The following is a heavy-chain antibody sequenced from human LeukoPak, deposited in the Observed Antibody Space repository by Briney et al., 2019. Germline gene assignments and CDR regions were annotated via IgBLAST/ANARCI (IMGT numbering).Heavy chain of an antibody. Sequence: GGSLRLSCVDSGITFSRYWMSWVRQAPGKGLEWVANIKQDGDEKYYVDSVKGRFTISRDNAKNSLYLQMNSLRVEDTAVYYCARGGWLDPWGQGTLVTVSS. CDR2: IKQDGDEK. CDR3: ARGGWLDP. J-gene: IGHJ5*02. CDR1: GITFSRYW. D-gene: IGHD3-16*01. V-gene: IGHV3-7*03.